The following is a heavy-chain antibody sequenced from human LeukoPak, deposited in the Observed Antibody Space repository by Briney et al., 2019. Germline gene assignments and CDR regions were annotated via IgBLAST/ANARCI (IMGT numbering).Heavy chain of an antibody. D-gene: IGHD3-10*02. CDR2: ISGSGSTI. CDR3: AELGITMIGGV. J-gene: IGHJ6*04. V-gene: IGHV3-48*03. Sequence: GGSLRLSCAASGFTFSSYEMNWVRQAPGKGLEWVSYISGSGSTIYYADSVKGRFTISRDNAKNSLFLQMNSLRAEDTAVYYCAELGITMIGGVWGKGTTVTISS. CDR1: GFTFSSYE.